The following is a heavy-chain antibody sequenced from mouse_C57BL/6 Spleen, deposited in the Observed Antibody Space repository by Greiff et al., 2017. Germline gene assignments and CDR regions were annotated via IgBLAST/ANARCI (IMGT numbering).Heavy chain of an antibody. Sequence: VPLQQSDAELVNPGASVTISCKVSGYTFTYHTIHWVKQRPELGLDWIGYVYPSGGSTKYNEKFKGKATLTADKSSRTAYMQLTSLTSEDSAVYFCVYDYDDYYAMEDWDQGTSVTV. CDR2: VYPSGGST. V-gene: IGHV1-78*01. CDR3: VYDYDDYYAMED. D-gene: IGHD2-4*01. J-gene: IGHJ4*01. CDR1: GYTFTYHT.